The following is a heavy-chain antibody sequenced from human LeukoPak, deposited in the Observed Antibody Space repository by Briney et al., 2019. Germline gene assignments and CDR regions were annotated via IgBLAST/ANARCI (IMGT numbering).Heavy chain of an antibody. V-gene: IGHV4-31*03. CDR3: ARDPGGILTGYYNWFDP. CDR1: GGSISSGGYY. D-gene: IGHD3-9*01. CDR2: IYYSGST. Sequence: PSETLSLTCTVSGGSISSGGYYWSWIRQHPGKGLEWIGYIYYSGSTYYNPSLKSRVTISVDTSKNQLSLKLSSVTAADTAVYYCARDPGGILTGYYNWFDPWGQGTLVTVSS. J-gene: IGHJ5*02.